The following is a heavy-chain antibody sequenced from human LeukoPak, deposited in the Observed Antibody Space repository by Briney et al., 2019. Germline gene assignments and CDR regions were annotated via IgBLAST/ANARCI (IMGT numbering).Heavy chain of an antibody. CDR1: GGTFSSYA. D-gene: IGHD3-10*01. V-gene: IGHV1-69*13. CDR2: IIPIFGTA. Sequence: EASVKVSCKASGGTFSSYAISWVRQAPGQGLEWMGGIIPIFGTANYAQKFQGRVTITADESTSTAYMELSSLRSEDTAVHYCARAAYYYGSGSYAGGDYFDYWGQGTLVTVSS. J-gene: IGHJ4*02. CDR3: ARAAYYYGSGSYAGGDYFDY.